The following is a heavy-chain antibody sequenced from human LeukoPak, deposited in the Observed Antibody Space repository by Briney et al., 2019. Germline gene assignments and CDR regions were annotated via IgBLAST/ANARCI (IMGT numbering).Heavy chain of an antibody. CDR2: RYSSGST. CDR1: GGSISSDFNY. J-gene: IGHJ4*02. CDR3: ARRRWQRGPDVVNPFDY. Sequence: SETLSLTCTVSGGSISSDFNYWGWIRQPPGKGLEWIGSRYSSGSTYYNPSLKSRVTISADTSKNQFSLKLSSVTAADTTVYYCARRRWQRGPDVVNPFDYWGQGTLVTVSS. V-gene: IGHV4-39*01. D-gene: IGHD5-12*01.